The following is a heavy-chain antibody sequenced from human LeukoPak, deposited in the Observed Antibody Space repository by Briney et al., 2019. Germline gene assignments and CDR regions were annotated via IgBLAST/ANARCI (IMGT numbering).Heavy chain of an antibody. CDR3: ARQGDYLDY. J-gene: IGHJ4*02. Sequence: ASVKVSCKASGFTFTGYYMHWVRQATGQGLEWMGQINPNSGGTNYAQKFQGRVSMARDTSISTAYMELSSLTSDDTAVYYCARQGDYLDYWGQGTLVTVSS. CDR1: GFTFTGYY. CDR2: INPNSGGT. V-gene: IGHV1-2*06.